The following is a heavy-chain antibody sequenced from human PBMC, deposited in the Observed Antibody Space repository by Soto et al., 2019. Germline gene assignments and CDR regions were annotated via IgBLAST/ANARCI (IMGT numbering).Heavy chain of an antibody. CDR1: GGSISSGGYY. Sequence: SEPLSLTCTVSGGSISSGGYYWSWIRQHPGKGLEWIGYIYYSGSTYYTPSLKSRVTISVDTSKNQFSLKLSSVTAADTDVYYCARVAVGSGHYRHDAFDIWGQGKMVTVSS. J-gene: IGHJ3*02. CDR3: ARVAVGSGHYRHDAFDI. CDR2: IYYSGST. V-gene: IGHV4-31*03. D-gene: IGHD3-22*01.